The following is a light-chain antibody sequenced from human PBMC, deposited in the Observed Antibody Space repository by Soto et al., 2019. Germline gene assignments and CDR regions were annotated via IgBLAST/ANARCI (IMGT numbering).Light chain of an antibody. CDR2: EGS. CDR1: SSDVGSYNL. V-gene: IGLV2-23*01. Sequence: QSALTQPASVSGSPGQSITISCTGTSSDVGSYNLVSWYQQHPGKAPKLMIYEGSKRPSGVSNRFSGSKSGNTASLTLSELQAEYEAHYYCCAYAGSSTYVFGSGTKLTVL. CDR3: CAYAGSSTYV. J-gene: IGLJ1*01.